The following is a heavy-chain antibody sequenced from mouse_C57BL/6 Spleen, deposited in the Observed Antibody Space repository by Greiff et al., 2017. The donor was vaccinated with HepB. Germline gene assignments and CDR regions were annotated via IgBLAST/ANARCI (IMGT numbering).Heavy chain of an antibody. Sequence: VKLMESGPGLVQPSQSLSITCTVSGFSLTSYGVHWVRQSPGKGLEWLGVIWRGGSTDYNAAFMSRLSITKDNSKSQVFFKMNSLQADDTAIYYCAKNSLYYDYDGDYYAMDYWGQGTSVTVSS. V-gene: IGHV2-5*01. CDR2: IWRGGST. D-gene: IGHD2-4*01. J-gene: IGHJ4*01. CDR3: AKNSLYYDYDGDYYAMDY. CDR1: GFSLTSYG.